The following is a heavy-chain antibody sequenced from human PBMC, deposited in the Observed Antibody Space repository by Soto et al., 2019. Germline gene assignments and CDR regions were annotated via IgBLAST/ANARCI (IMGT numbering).Heavy chain of an antibody. Sequence: ASVKVSCKASGYTFTSYAMHWVRQASGQRLEWMGWINAGNGNTKYSQKFQGRVTITRDTSASTAYMELSSLRSEDTAVYYCARVSMTTVTHFDYWGQGTLVTVSS. D-gene: IGHD4-17*01. V-gene: IGHV1-3*01. CDR1: GYTFTSYA. CDR2: INAGNGNT. CDR3: ARVSMTTVTHFDY. J-gene: IGHJ4*02.